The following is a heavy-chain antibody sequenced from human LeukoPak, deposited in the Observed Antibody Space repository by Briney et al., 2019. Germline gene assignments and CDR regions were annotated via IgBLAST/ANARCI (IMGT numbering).Heavy chain of an antibody. CDR2: INADDGHT. J-gene: IGHJ6*02. V-gene: IGHV1-3*01. Sequence: ASVKVSCKTSGYTFPTYAIHWGRQAPGQRLEWMGLINADDGHTRYSQRFQGRVTLTRDTSANTAYMELSSLRFEDTAVYYCARNADISGMDVWGQGTTVTVSS. D-gene: IGHD3-9*01. CDR1: GYTFPTYA. CDR3: ARNADISGMDV.